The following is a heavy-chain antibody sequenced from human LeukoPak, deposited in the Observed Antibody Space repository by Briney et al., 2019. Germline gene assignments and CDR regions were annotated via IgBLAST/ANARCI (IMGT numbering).Heavy chain of an antibody. D-gene: IGHD3-16*02. CDR3: ARGVRSRWGSYRYDFDY. V-gene: IGHV1-46*01. CDR2: INPSGGST. J-gene: IGHJ4*02. CDR1: GYTFTSYY. Sequence: ASVKVSCKASGYTFTSYYMHWVRQAPGQGLEWMGIINPSGGSTSYAQKFQGRVTMTRDMSTSTVYMELSSLRSEDTAVYYCARGVRSRWGSYRYDFDYWGQGTLVTVSS.